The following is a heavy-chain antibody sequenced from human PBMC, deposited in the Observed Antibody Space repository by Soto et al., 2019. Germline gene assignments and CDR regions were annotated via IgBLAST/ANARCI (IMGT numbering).Heavy chain of an antibody. CDR3: ARELGYYDSSGYVGLDY. CDR1: GFTFSSYS. J-gene: IGHJ4*02. V-gene: IGHV3-21*01. D-gene: IGHD3-22*01. CDR2: ISSSSSYI. Sequence: PGGSLRLSCAASGFTFSSYSMNWVRQAPGKGLEWVSSISSSSSYIYYADSVKGRFTISRDNAKNSRYLQMNSLRAEDTAVYYCARELGYYDSSGYVGLDYWGQGTLVTVSS.